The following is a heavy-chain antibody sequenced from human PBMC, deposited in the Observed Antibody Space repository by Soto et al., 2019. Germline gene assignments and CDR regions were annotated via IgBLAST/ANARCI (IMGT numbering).Heavy chain of an antibody. V-gene: IGHV3-7*04. D-gene: IGHD2-15*01. Sequence: EVQLVESGGGLVQPGGSLRLSCAASGFTFSSYWMSWVRQAPGKGLEWVANIKQDGSEKYYVDSVKGRFTISRDNAKNSLYLQMNSLRAEDTAVYYCARGCRVVQDAFDIWGQGTMVTVSS. CDR3: ARGCRVVQDAFDI. CDR2: IKQDGSEK. CDR1: GFTFSSYW. J-gene: IGHJ3*02.